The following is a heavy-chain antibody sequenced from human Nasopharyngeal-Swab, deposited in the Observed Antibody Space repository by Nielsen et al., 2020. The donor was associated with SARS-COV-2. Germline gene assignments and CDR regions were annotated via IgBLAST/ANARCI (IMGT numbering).Heavy chain of an antibody. CDR2: INTNTGNP. V-gene: IGHV7-4-1*02. Sequence: WVRQAPGQGLEWMGWINTNTGNPTYAQGFTGRFVFSLDTSVSTAYLQISSLKAEDTAVYYCARGLDDYGGHYYYYYYMDVWGKGTTATVSS. CDR3: ARGLDDYGGHYYYYYYMDV. D-gene: IGHD3-16*01. J-gene: IGHJ6*03.